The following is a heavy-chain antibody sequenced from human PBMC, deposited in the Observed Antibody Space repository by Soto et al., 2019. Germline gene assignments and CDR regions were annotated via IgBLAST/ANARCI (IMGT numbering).Heavy chain of an antibody. V-gene: IGHV4-59*08. CDR1: GGSISSYY. D-gene: IGHD5-12*01. CDR2: IYYSGST. J-gene: IGHJ6*03. CDR3: ARQEGSGYPVPAYYYYMHV. Sequence: PSETLSLTCTVSGGSISSYYWSWIRQPPGKGLEWIGYIYYSGSTNYNPSLKSRVTISVDTSKNQFSLKLSSVTAADTAVYYCARQEGSGYPVPAYYYYMHVWGKGTTVT.